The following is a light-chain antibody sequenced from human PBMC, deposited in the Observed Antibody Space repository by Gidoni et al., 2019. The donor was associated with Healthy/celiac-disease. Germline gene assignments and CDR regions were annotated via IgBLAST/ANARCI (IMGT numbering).Light chain of an antibody. J-gene: IGKJ1*01. CDR3: QQDNSFPQT. CDR2: AAS. V-gene: IGKV1-12*01. CDR1: HGISSW. Sequence: DIQLTQSPSSVSASVGDRVTITCRASHGISSWLAWYQQKPGKAPKLLIYAASSLQSGGPSRFSGSGSGTDLNLNISSLQPEDFATYYCQQDNSFPQTFGQGTKVEIK.